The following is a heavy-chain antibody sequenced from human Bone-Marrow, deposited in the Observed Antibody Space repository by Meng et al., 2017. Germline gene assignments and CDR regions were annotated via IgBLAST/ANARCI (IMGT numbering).Heavy chain of an antibody. Sequence: ASVTVSCKASGYTFTGYYMHWVRQAPGQGLEWMGWINPNSGGTNYAQKFQGRVTMTRDTSISTAYMELSRLRSDDTAVYYCARVEVHDILADWFDPWGQGTLVTVSS. D-gene: IGHD3-9*01. V-gene: IGHV1-2*02. CDR3: ARVEVHDILADWFDP. J-gene: IGHJ5*02. CDR2: INPNSGGT. CDR1: GYTFTGYY.